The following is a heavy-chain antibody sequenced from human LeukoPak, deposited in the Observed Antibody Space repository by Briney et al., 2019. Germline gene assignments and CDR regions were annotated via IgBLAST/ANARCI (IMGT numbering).Heavy chain of an antibody. CDR2: ISYDGSNK. J-gene: IGHJ5*02. CDR1: GFTFSSYA. CDR3: ARDNSGSAFDP. V-gene: IGHV3-30-3*01. D-gene: IGHD1-26*01. Sequence: GGSLRLSCAASGFTFSSYAMHWVRRAPGKGLEWVAVISYDGSNKYYVGSVKGRFTISRDNSRNTLYLQMNSLRAEDTAVYYCARDNSGSAFDPWGQGTLVTVSS.